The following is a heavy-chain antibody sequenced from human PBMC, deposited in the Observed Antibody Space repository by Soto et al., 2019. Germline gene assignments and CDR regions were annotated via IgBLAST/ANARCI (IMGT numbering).Heavy chain of an antibody. J-gene: IGHJ4*02. CDR2: TYYRSKWYT. Sequence: PSQTLSLTCVISGVGVSRNNVAWNWIRQSPSRGLEWLGRTYYRSKWYTDYGVSVKSRITINPDTSKNQFSLQLNSVTPEDTAAYFCAREYCSRTSYSIFDYCVQGTLVTVSS. D-gene: IGHD2-2*01. CDR1: GVGVSRNNVA. CDR3: AREYCSRTSYSIFDY. V-gene: IGHV6-1*01.